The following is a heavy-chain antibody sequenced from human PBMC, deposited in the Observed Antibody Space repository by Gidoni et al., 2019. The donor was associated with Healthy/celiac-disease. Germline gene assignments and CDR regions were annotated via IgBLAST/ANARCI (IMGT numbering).Heavy chain of an antibody. CDR1: GFTFSNAW. D-gene: IGHD3-16*02. CDR3: TTETYYDYVWGSYRYTGSDY. V-gene: IGHV3-15*01. Sequence: EVQLVESGGGLVKPGGSLSLSCASSGFTFSNAWMSWVRQAPGKGLEWVGRIKSKTDGGTTDYAAPVKGRFTISRDDSKNTLYLQMNSLKTEDTAVYYCTTETYYDYVWGSYRYTGSDYWGQGTLVTVSS. J-gene: IGHJ4*02. CDR2: IKSKTDGGTT.